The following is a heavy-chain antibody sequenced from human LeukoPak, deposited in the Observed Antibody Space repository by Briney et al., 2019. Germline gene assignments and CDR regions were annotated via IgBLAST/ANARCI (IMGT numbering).Heavy chain of an antibody. CDR2: ISWNSGSI. J-gene: IGHJ4*02. CDR3: ARLSGNYYVDY. V-gene: IGHV3-9*01. D-gene: IGHD1-26*01. CDR1: GFTFDDYA. Sequence: PGGSLRLSCAASGFTFDDYAMHWVRQAPGKGLEWVSGISWNSGSIGYADSVKGRFTISRDNAKNSLYLQMNSLRAEDTAVHYCARLSGNYYVDYWGQGTLVTVSS.